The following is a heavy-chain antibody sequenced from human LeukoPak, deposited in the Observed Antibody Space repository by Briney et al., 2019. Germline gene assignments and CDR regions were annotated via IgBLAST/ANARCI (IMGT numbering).Heavy chain of an antibody. Sequence: PGGSLRLSCAASGFTFSSYAMSWVRQAPGKGLEWVSAISGSGGSTYYADSVKGRFTISRDNSKNTLYLQMNSQRAEDTAVYYCAKEMNLVGQWLVRGGTEFDYWGQGTLVTVSS. CDR3: AKEMNLVGQWLVRGGTEFDY. J-gene: IGHJ4*02. D-gene: IGHD6-19*01. CDR2: ISGSGGST. V-gene: IGHV3-23*01. CDR1: GFTFSSYA.